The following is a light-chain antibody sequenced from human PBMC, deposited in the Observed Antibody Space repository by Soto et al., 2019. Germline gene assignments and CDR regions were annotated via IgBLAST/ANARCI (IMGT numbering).Light chain of an antibody. V-gene: IGKV1-39*01. CDR2: AAS. CDR1: QSVSAY. CDR3: QQRYSSPLT. J-gene: IGKJ4*01. Sequence: DIQMTQSPSSLSASVGDRVTITCRASQSVSAYLNWYQQKVGEAPKLLISAASNLQSGVPSRFRGSGSGTDFTLIISNLQPEDFATYYCQQRYSSPLTFGGGTKVEIK.